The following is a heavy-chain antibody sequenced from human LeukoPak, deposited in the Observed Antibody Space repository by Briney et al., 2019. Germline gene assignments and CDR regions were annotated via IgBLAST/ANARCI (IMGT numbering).Heavy chain of an antibody. V-gene: IGHV3-23*01. CDR2: ISGSGGST. D-gene: IGHD3-10*01. CDR3: AKVRDYYGPGSPDSY. J-gene: IGHJ4*02. CDR1: GFTLSSYS. Sequence: GGSLRLSCAASGFTLSSYSMNWVRQAPGKGLEWVSAISGSGGSTYYADSVKGRFTISRDNSKNTLYLQMNSLRAEDTAVYYCAKVRDYYGPGSPDSYWGQGTLVTVSS.